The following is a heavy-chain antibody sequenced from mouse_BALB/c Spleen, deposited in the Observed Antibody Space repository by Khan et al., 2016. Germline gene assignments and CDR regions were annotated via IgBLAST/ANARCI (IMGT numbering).Heavy chain of an antibody. Sequence: EVELVESGGGLVKPGGSLKLSCAASGFTFSDYYMYWVRQTPEKRLEWVATISDGGSYTYYPDSVKGRFTISRDNAKNNLYLQMSSLKSEDTAMYYCARDDRWFAYWGQRTLVTVSA. CDR2: ISDGGSYT. J-gene: IGHJ3*01. V-gene: IGHV5-4*02. D-gene: IGHD2-14*01. CDR1: GFTFSDYY. CDR3: ARDDRWFAY.